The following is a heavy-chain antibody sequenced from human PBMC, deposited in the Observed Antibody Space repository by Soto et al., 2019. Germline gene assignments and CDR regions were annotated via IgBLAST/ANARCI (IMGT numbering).Heavy chain of an antibody. Sequence: SESLSLTCSVSGASVSSSHYWGWIRQPPGKGLEWIGSVSYSGGPYYSPSFKSRITIFVDTSNNQFSLRVRSVTATDTAVYFCARHYNTGAFFDYWGQGKLVTVSS. CDR3: ARHYNTGAFFDY. D-gene: IGHD1-20*01. J-gene: IGHJ4*02. V-gene: IGHV4-39*01. CDR2: VSYSGGP. CDR1: GASVSSSHY.